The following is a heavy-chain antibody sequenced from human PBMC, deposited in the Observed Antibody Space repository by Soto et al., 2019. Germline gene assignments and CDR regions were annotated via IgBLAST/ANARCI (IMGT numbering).Heavy chain of an antibody. D-gene: IGHD6-6*01. CDR3: AKGRIAARPRSTPFDY. CDR1: GFTFSSYA. J-gene: IGHJ4*02. V-gene: IGHV3-23*01. Sequence: EVQLLESGGGLVQPGGSLRLSCAASGFTFSSYAMTWVRQAPGKGLEWVSSLSASGGNIYYADSVKGRFTISRDNSKNTLYLQMNSLRAEDTAIYYCAKGRIAARPRSTPFDYWGQGTLVTVSS. CDR2: LSASGGNI.